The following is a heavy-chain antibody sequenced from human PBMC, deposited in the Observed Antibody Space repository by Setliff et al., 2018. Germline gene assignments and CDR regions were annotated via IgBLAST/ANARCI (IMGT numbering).Heavy chain of an antibody. CDR2: ISASNGQT. D-gene: IGHD3-3*01. CDR3: ARSIALFGVDVVSCYFDH. J-gene: IGHJ4*02. V-gene: IGHV1-18*01. CDR1: GYLSTSYG. Sequence: ASVKVSCKTSGYLSTSYGLSWVRQAPGQGPEWMGWISASNGQTRYTEELQGGVTMTTDTSTSTAYMDLRSLRSDDTAVYYCARSIALFGVDVVSCYFDHWGQGTLVTVSS.